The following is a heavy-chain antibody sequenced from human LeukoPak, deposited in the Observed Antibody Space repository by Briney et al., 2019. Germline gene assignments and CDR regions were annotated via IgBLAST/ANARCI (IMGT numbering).Heavy chain of an antibody. V-gene: IGHV3-53*01. D-gene: IGHD3-10*01. CDR3: ARENYFGSGSYYLGY. Sequence: PGGSLRLSCAASGFTVSSNHMTWVRQAPGKGLEWVSVIYSGGNTYYTDSVRGRFTISRDNSKNTLYLQMNSLRADDTAVYYCARENYFGSGSYYLGYWGQGTLVTVSS. CDR1: GFTVSSNH. J-gene: IGHJ4*02. CDR2: IYSGGNT.